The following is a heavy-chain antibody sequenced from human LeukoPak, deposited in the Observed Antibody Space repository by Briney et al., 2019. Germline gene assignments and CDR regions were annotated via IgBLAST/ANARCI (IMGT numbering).Heavy chain of an antibody. J-gene: IGHJ4*02. CDR1: GYSISSAYY. D-gene: IGHD6-6*01. CDR3: ARHAGYSSSSGIDY. V-gene: IGHV4-38-2*01. CDR2: IYHSGST. Sequence: SETLSLTCAVSGYSISSAYYWGWIRQPPGKGLEWIGSIYHSGSTYYNPSLKSRVTISVDTSKNQFSLKLSSVTAADTAVYYCARHAGYSSSSGIDYWGQGTLVTVSS.